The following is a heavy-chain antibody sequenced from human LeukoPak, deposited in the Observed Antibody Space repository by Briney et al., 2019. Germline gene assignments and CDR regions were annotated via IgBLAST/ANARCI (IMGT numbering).Heavy chain of an antibody. Sequence: PPGSLSHTCIVSRGSIRSHYWCWIRQPAGKGLEWIGRIYTSGSTNYNPSLTCRVTMSVDTSKNQFSLKLSSVTAADTAVYYYARVSSSSYGEYYFDYWGQGTLATVSS. CDR3: ARVSSSSYGEYYFDY. CDR1: RGSIRSHY. V-gene: IGHV4-4*07. D-gene: IGHD6-13*01. CDR2: IYTSGST. J-gene: IGHJ4*02.